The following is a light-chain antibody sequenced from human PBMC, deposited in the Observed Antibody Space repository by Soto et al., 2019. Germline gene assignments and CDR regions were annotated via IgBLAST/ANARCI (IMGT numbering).Light chain of an antibody. CDR3: QQYKSWPIT. CDR2: GAS. V-gene: IGKV3D-15*01. J-gene: IGKJ5*01. Sequence: EIVMTQSPATLSVSPGESATLTCRASQSINRYLAWYVQKPGQAPRRVVYGASTWATGVPPRFTGSGSGTEFTLTISGLQSEDFAVYYCQQYKSWPITFGQGTRLENK. CDR1: QSINRY.